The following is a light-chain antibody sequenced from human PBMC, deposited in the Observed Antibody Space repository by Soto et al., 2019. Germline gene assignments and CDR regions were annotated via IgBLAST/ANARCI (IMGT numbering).Light chain of an antibody. CDR3: HQDITFPRT. J-gene: IGKJ1*01. Sequence: AIQMTQSPSSLSASVGDTVTITCRASQGIRRDLSWYQQKPGEAPELLIYSASDLQGAVPSRFRGSGSGTDFTLTISSLQPEDFATYYCHQDITFPRTFGQGTKVEV. CDR2: SAS. CDR1: QGIRRD. V-gene: IGKV1-6*01.